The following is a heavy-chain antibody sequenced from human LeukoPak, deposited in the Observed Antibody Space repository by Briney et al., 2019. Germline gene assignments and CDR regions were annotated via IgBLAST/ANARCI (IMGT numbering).Heavy chain of an antibody. CDR3: ARDTSGYCSTSRCYGSWYFDL. CDR2: ISGSGGST. Sequence: GGSLLLSCAASGFTFSSYAMSWVRQAPGKGLEWVSAISGSGGSTYYADSVKGRFTVSRDNSKNTLYLQMNSLGAEDTAVYYCARDTSGYCSTSRCYGSWYFDLWGRGTLVTVSS. J-gene: IGHJ2*01. D-gene: IGHD2-2*01. CDR1: GFTFSSYA. V-gene: IGHV3-23*01.